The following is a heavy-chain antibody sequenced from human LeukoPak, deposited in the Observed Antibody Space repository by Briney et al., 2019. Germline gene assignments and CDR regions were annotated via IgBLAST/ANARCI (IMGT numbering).Heavy chain of an antibody. J-gene: IGHJ6*03. V-gene: IGHV1-8*03. CDR1: GYTFTSYD. D-gene: IGHD5-12*01. Sequence: ASVKVSCKASGYTFTSYDINWVRQATGQGLEWMGWLNPNSGNTGYAQKFQGRVTITRNTSISTAYMELSSLRSEDTAVYYCARRIVATVGYYMDVWGKGTTVTVSS. CDR2: LNPNSGNT. CDR3: ARRIVATVGYYMDV.